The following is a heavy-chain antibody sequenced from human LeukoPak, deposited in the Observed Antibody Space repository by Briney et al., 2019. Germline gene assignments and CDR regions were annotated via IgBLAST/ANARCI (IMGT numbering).Heavy chain of an antibody. V-gene: IGHV4-31*03. CDR2: IYYSGST. CDR1: GGSISSGGYY. Sequence: PSQTLPLTCTVSGGSISSGGYYWSWIRRHPGKGLGWIGYIYYSGSTYYNPSLESRVTISVDTSKNQFSLRLSSVTAADTAVYYCARGQNYGGNLHYFDYWGQGTLVTVSS. CDR3: ARGQNYGGNLHYFDY. J-gene: IGHJ4*02. D-gene: IGHD4-23*01.